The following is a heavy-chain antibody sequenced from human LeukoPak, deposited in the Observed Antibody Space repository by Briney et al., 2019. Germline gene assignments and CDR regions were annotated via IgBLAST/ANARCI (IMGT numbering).Heavy chain of an antibody. Sequence: ASVKVSCKACGYTFTTYDISWVRQATGQGLEWVGWMNPNSGYTGYAQKFQGRVTITGDTSISTAYMELSSLRSEDTAVYYCARVAGSIDYWGQGTLVTVSS. CDR1: GYTFTTYD. CDR3: ARVAGSIDY. J-gene: IGHJ4*02. V-gene: IGHV1-8*03. CDR2: MNPNSGYT. D-gene: IGHD3-10*01.